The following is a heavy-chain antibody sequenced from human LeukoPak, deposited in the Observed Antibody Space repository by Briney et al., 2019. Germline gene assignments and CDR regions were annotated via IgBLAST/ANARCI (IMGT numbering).Heavy chain of an antibody. D-gene: IGHD5-24*01. CDR3: AEDNFGY. CDR2: IYYSGCT. J-gene: IGHJ4*02. V-gene: IGHV4-39*01. Sequence: SETLSLTCTVSGGSISSSSYYWGWIRQPPGKGLEWIGSIYYSGCTYYNPSLKSRVTISVDTSKNQFSLKLSSVTAADTAVYYCAEDNFGYWGQGTLVTVSS. CDR1: GGSISSSSYY.